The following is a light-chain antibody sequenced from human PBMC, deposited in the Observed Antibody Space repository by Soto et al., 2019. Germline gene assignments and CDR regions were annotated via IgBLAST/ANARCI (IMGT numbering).Light chain of an antibody. Sequence: EIGMTQSPSTLSVSPGERATLSCRASQSFSSNLAWYQQKPGQAPSPLIYGASNRATGIPARFSGSGSGTEFTLTISSLQSEDFAVYYCQQYNNWPPMYTFGQGTKLEIK. CDR3: QQYNNWPPMYT. CDR1: QSFSSN. CDR2: GAS. V-gene: IGKV3-15*01. J-gene: IGKJ2*01.